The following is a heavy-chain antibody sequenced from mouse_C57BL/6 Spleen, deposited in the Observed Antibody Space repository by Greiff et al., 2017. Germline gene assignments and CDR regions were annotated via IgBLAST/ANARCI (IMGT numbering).Heavy chain of an antibody. Sequence: QFQLQQPGAELVKPGASVKMSCKASGYTFTSYWITWVKQRPGQGLEWIGDIYPGSGSTNYNEKFKSKATLTVDTSSSTAYMQLSSLTSEDSAVYYCARRGYYYGSSFDYWGQGTTLTVSS. CDR2: IYPGSGST. CDR1: GYTFTSYW. V-gene: IGHV1-55*01. CDR3: ARRGYYYGSSFDY. D-gene: IGHD1-1*01. J-gene: IGHJ2*01.